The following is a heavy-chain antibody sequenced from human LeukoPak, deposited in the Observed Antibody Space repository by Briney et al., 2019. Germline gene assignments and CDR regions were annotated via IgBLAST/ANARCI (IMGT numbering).Heavy chain of an antibody. J-gene: IGHJ5*02. CDR3: ARTARTYIVATNWFDP. V-gene: IGHV1-2*02. CDR2: INPNSGGT. D-gene: IGHD5-12*01. Sequence: GASVKVSCKASGYTFTSYGISWVRQAPGQGLEWMGWINPNSGGTNYAQKFQGRVTMTRDTSISTAYMELSRLRSDDTAVYYCARTARTYIVATNWFDPWGQGTLVTVSS. CDR1: GYTFTSYG.